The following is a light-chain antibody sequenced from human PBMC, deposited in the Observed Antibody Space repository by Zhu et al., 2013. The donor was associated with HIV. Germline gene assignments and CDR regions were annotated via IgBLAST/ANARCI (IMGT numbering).Light chain of an antibody. CDR1: QGAGSN. J-gene: IGKJ3*01. CDR2: GAS. CDR3: QQYTTWPLFT. V-gene: IGKV3-15*01. Sequence: EVAMTQSPATLSASPGERATLSCTATQGAGSNVAWFQQRPGQAPRLLIYGASIRATGVPARFSGSGSGAQFTLTISSLQSEDSAIYFCQQYTTWPLFTFGPGTKVEIK.